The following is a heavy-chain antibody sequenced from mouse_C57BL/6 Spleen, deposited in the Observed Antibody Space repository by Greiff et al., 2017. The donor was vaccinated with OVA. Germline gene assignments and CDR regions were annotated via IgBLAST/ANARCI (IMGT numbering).Heavy chain of an antibody. V-gene: IGHV5-17*01. CDR1: GFTFSDYG. J-gene: IGHJ1*03. Sequence: EVKLMESGGGLVKPGGSLKLSCEASGFTFSDYGMHWVRQAPEKGLEWVAYISSGSSTIYYAHKVKGRFTISRYNAKNTLFLQLTCLRSEDTSMYYCTRVGSRYWYFDVWGTGTTVTVSS. D-gene: IGHD1-1*01. CDR2: ISSGSSTI. CDR3: TRVGSRYWYFDV.